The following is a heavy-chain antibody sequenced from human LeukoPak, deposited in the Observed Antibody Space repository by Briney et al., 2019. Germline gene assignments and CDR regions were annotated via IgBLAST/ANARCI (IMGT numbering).Heavy chain of an antibody. CDR2: IYSSGST. J-gene: IGHJ4*02. CDR3: ARGYSFALYYFDY. V-gene: IGHV4-59*01. Sequence: SETLSLTCSVSGDSISGYYRSWIRQPPGKGLEWIGCIYSSGSTSYNPSLKSRGTISVDTSENQFSLKLRSVTAADTAKYYCARGYSFALYYFDYWGQGPLVTVSS. D-gene: IGHD5-18*01. CDR1: GDSISGYY.